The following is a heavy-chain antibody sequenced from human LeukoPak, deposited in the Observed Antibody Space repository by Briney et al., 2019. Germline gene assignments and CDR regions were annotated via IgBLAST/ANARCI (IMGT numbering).Heavy chain of an antibody. CDR1: GFTFGDYA. CDR2: IRSKAYGGTT. CDR3: TRDRRYPVLRYFDWLPRDAFDI. V-gene: IGHV3-49*04. J-gene: IGHJ3*02. Sequence: PGRSLRLSCTASGFTFGDYAMSWVRQAPGKGLEWVGFIRSKAYGGTTEYAASVKGRFTISRDDSKSIAYLQMNGLITEDTAVYYCTRDRRYPVLRYFDWLPRDAFDIWGQGTMVTVSS. D-gene: IGHD3-9*01.